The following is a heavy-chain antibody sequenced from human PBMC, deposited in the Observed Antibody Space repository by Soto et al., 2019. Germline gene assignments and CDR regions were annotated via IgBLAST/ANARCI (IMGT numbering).Heavy chain of an antibody. Sequence: QVTLKESGPVLVKPTETLTLTCTVSGFSRSNARMGVSWIRQPPGKALEWLAHIFSNDEKSYSTSLKSRLTISKDTSKSQVVLTMTNMDPVDTATYYCARIQGRYCSSTSCYPYYGMDVWGQGTTVTVSS. V-gene: IGHV2-26*01. CDR3: ARIQGRYCSSTSCYPYYGMDV. D-gene: IGHD2-2*01. CDR1: GFSRSNARMG. J-gene: IGHJ6*02. CDR2: IFSNDEK.